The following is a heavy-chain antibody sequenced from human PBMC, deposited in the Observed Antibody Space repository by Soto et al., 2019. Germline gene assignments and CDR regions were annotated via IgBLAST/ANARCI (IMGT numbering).Heavy chain of an antibody. Sequence: GASVKVSCKASGYTFTSYAMHWVRQAPGQRLEWMGWINAGNGNTKYSQKFQGRVTITRDTSASTAYMELSSLRSEDTAVYYCARDRGIIAARSLNLYFDLWGRGTLVTVSS. CDR3: ARDRGIIAARSLNLYFDL. J-gene: IGHJ2*01. V-gene: IGHV1-3*01. CDR1: GYTFTSYA. D-gene: IGHD6-6*01. CDR2: INAGNGNT.